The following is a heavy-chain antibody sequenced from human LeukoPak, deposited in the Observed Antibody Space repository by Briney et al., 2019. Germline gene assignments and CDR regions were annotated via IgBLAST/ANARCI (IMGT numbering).Heavy chain of an antibody. V-gene: IGHV4-4*07. J-gene: IGHJ5*02. D-gene: IGHD3-22*01. CDR1: GGSTSSYY. CDR2: IYISGST. Sequence: SETLSLTCTVSGGSTSSYYWSWIRQPAGKGLEWIGRIYISGSTNYNPSLKSRVTMSVDTSKNQFSLKLSSVTAADTAVYYCARDAYYYDNSGYSNWFDPWGQGTLVTVSS. CDR3: ARDAYYYDNSGYSNWFDP.